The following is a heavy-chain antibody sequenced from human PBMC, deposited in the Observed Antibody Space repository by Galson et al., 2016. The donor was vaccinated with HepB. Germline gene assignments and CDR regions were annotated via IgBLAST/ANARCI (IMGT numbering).Heavy chain of an antibody. D-gene: IGHD6-19*01. Sequence: SVKVSCKVSGDSLSELSMHWVRQAPGKGLEYKGISVAEDGEPFYAEKFQGRVTMMEDTSTDTAYLELRSLRSEDTAVYYCATDRAEAALEAFDLWGQGTMVTVSS. CDR2: SVAEDGEP. J-gene: IGHJ3*01. CDR1: GDSLSELS. V-gene: IGHV1-24*01. CDR3: ATDRAEAALEAFDL.